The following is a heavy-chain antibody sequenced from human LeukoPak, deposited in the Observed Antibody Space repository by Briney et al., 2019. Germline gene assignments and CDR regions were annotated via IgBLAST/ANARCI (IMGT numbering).Heavy chain of an antibody. CDR3: ARGRASKATFDY. CDR2: INHSGST. CDR1: GGSFSGYY. D-gene: IGHD1-26*01. J-gene: IGHJ4*02. Sequence: SETLSLTCAVYGGSFSGYYWSWIRQPPGKGLEWIGEINHSGSTNYNPSLKSRVTISVDTSKNQFSLKLSSVTAADTAVYYYARGRASKATFDYWGQGTLVTVSS. V-gene: IGHV4-34*01.